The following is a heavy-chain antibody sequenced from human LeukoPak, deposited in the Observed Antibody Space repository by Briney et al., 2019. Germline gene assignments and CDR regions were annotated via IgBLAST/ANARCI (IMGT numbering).Heavy chain of an antibody. V-gene: IGHV4-39*07. CDR3: ARDGVESYSSSWWISYYCDY. CDR2: IYYSGST. CDR1: GGSISSSSYY. J-gene: IGHJ4*01. Sequence: SETLSLTCTVSGGSISSSSYYWGWIRQPPGKGLEWIGSIYYSGSTYYNPSLKSRVTISVDTSKNQFSLKLSSVTAADTAVYYCARDGVESYSSSWWISYYCDYWGHGTLVTVSS. D-gene: IGHD6-13*01.